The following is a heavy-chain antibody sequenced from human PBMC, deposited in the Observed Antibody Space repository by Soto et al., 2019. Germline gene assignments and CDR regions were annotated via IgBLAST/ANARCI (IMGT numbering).Heavy chain of an antibody. CDR2: IFSNDEK. CDR1: GFSLSNARMG. Sequence: QVTLKESGPVLVKPTETLTLTCTVSGFSLSNARMGVSWIRQPPGKALEWLAHIFSNDEKSYSTSLKSRLTIAKDTSRSQVLSTMTTMEPWDTATDYCARILKNYDILTGYRGINWFASWGQGTLVTVSS. CDR3: ARILKNYDILTGYRGINWFAS. V-gene: IGHV2-26*02. D-gene: IGHD3-9*01. J-gene: IGHJ5*01.